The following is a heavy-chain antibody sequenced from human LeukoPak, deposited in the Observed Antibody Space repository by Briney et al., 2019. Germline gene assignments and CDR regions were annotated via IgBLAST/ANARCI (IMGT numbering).Heavy chain of an antibody. CDR1: GGSFSGYY. CDR2: INHSGST. D-gene: IGHD6-19*01. Sequence: KSSETLSLTCAVYGGSFSGYYWSWIRQPPGKGLEWIGEINHSGSTNYNPSLKSRVTISVDTSKNQFALKLSSVTAADTAVYYCARARIAVAGYDAFDIWGQGTMVTVSS. CDR3: ARARIAVAGYDAFDI. V-gene: IGHV4-34*01. J-gene: IGHJ3*02.